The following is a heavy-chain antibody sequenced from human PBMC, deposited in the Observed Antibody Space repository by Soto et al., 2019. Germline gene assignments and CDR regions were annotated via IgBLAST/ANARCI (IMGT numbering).Heavy chain of an antibody. CDR1: GFTFSNYG. Sequence: LRLSCVGSGFTFSNYGMHWVRQAPGKGLVWVSLINTDGSSTTYEDSVKGRFIISRDKAKNTLDLQMNSLSDEDKAVYYFTRPRYVGSGTPFDHWGQGTLVTVSS. D-gene: IGHD3-22*01. CDR3: TRPRYVGSGTPFDH. CDR2: INTDGSST. V-gene: IGHV3-74*01. J-gene: IGHJ4*02.